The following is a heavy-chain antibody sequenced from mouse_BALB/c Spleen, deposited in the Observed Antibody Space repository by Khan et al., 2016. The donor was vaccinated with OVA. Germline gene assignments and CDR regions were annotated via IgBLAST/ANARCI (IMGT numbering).Heavy chain of an antibody. CDR1: GYSITSGYG. Sequence: EVKLLESGPGLVKPSQSLSLTCTVTGYSITSGYGWNWIRQFPGNKLEWMGYISYSGITNYNPSLKSRFSITRDTSKNQFFMQLNSVTTEDTATYYCAKTARIKYWGQGTTSKVSS. J-gene: IGHJ2*01. CDR3: AKTARIKY. V-gene: IGHV3-2*02. D-gene: IGHD1-2*01. CDR2: ISYSGIT.